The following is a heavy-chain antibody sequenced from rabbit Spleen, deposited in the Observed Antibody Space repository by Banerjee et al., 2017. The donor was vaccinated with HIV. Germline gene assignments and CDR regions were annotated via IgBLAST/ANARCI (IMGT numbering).Heavy chain of an antibody. CDR2: IVDGDTNT. CDR1: GFTISSYG. CDR3: ARLGHADYPYAYGLKL. Sequence: QEQLVESGGGLVQPGGSLKLSCKASGFTISSYGVSWVRQAPGKGLEWIAFIVDGDTNTYYASWAKGRFTISKTSSTTVTLQMTSLTAADTATYFCARLGHADYPYAYGLKLWGQGTLVTVS. V-gene: IGHV1S39*01. J-gene: IGHJ3*01. D-gene: IGHD6-1*01.